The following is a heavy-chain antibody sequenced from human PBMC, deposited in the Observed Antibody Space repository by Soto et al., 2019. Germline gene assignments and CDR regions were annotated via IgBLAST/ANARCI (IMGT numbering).Heavy chain of an antibody. J-gene: IGHJ4*01. CDR3: AKGDDGGGPRGAPFNY. CDR1: GFPFSSYA. CDR2: ISGSGGNT. D-gene: IGHD2-15*01. V-gene: IGHV3-23*01. Sequence: GGSLSLSSAASGFPFSSYAMTWVRQAPGKGLEWVSAISGSGGNTYYADSVKGRFTISRDNSKNTLFFQMNSLRVEDTAIYYCAKGDDGGGPRGAPFNYWGQGPLVPASS.